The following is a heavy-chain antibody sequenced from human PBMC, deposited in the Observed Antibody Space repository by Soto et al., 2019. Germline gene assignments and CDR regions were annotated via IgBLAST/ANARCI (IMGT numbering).Heavy chain of an antibody. CDR3: ARGKYYDFWSGLLGGMDV. CDR1: GGSISSYY. J-gene: IGHJ6*02. V-gene: IGHV4-59*01. D-gene: IGHD3-3*01. Sequence: SETLSLTCTVSGGSISSYYWSWIRQPPGKGLEWIGYIYYSGSTNYNPSLKSRVTISVDTSKNQFSLKLSSVTAADTAVYYCARGKYYDFWSGLLGGMDVWGQGTTVTVSS. CDR2: IYYSGST.